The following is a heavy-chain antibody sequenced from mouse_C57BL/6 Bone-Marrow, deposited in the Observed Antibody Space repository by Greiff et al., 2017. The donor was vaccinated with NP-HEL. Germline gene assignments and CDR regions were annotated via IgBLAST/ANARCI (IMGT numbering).Heavy chain of an antibody. D-gene: IGHD1-1*01. CDR3: ARQGFITTVVDYWYFDV. Sequence: QLKESGPGLVAPSQSLSITCTVSGFSLTSYGVHWVRQPPGKGLEWLVVIWSDGSTTYNSALKSRLSISKDNSKSQVFLKMNSLQTDDTAMYYCARQGFITTVVDYWYFDVWGTGTTVTVSS. CDR2: IWSDGST. CDR1: GFSLTSYG. V-gene: IGHV2-6-1*01. J-gene: IGHJ1*03.